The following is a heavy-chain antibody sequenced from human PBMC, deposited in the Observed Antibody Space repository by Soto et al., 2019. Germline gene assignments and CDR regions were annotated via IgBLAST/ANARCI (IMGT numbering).Heavy chain of an antibody. CDR2: INPNSGGT. CDR1: GYTFTGYY. Sequence: ASVKVSCKASGYTFTGYYMHWVRQAPGQGLEWMGWINPNSGGTNYAQKFQGRVTMTRDTSINTAYMELSRLRSDDTAVYYCARGIIIVVPAAIRPLDYWGQGTLVTVSS. V-gene: IGHV1-2*02. D-gene: IGHD2-2*01. J-gene: IGHJ4*02. CDR3: ARGIIIVVPAAIRPLDY.